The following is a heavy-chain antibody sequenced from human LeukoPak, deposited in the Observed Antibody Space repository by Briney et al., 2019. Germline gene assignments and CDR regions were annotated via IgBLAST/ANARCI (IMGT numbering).Heavy chain of an antibody. D-gene: IGHD1-26*01. J-gene: IGHJ4*02. CDR3: ARVGSGSYGFDY. V-gene: IGHV4-34*01. CDR2: INHSGST. CDR1: GGSLSGYY. Sequence: SETLSLTCAVYGGSLSGYYWSWIRQPPGNGLEWIGEINHSGSTNYNPSLKSRVTISVDTSKNQFSLKLSSVTAADTAVYYCARVGSGSYGFDYWAQGTLVTVSS.